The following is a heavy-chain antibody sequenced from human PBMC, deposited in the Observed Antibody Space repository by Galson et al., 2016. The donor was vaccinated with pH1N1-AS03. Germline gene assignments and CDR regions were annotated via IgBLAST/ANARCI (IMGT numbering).Heavy chain of an antibody. Sequence: SVKVSCKASGYTFNSWGINWVRQAPGQGLEWMGWINTHTERPTYAPGFIGRIVFSMDPSVSTAYVQINSLKADDTGGYYCLRNASSRFDYWGQGTLVTVSS. V-gene: IGHV7-4-1*02. CDR1: GYTFNSWG. J-gene: IGHJ4*02. D-gene: IGHD6-19*01. CDR3: LRNASSRFDY. CDR2: INTHTERP.